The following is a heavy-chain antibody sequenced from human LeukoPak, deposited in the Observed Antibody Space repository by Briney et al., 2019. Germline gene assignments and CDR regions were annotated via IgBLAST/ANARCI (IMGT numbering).Heavy chain of an antibody. Sequence: GGSLRLSCTASGFTFSSYWMSWVRQAPGEGLEWVANIKQDGSEKYYVDSVKGRFTISRDNAKNSLYLQMNSLRAEDTAVYYCARISGGKTYDYWGQGTLVTVSS. D-gene: IGHD4-23*01. V-gene: IGHV3-7*01. CDR2: IKQDGSEK. CDR1: GFTFSSYW. J-gene: IGHJ4*02. CDR3: ARISGGKTYDY.